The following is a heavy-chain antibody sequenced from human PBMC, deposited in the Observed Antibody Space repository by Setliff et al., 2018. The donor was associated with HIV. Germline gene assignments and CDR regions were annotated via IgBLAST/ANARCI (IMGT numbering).Heavy chain of an antibody. D-gene: IGHD3-22*01. CDR3: ARARRDSYDRGRRNHYYIDV. CDR1: GYTLSSYD. CDR2: MNPNSGNT. Sequence: ASVKVSCKASGYTLSSYDINWVRQAAGQGLEWMGWMNPNSGNTGYAQKFQGRVTMTRDTSISTAYMELNNLKFEDTAVYYCARARRDSYDRGRRNHYYIDVWGKGTTVTVS. J-gene: IGHJ6*03. V-gene: IGHV1-8*02.